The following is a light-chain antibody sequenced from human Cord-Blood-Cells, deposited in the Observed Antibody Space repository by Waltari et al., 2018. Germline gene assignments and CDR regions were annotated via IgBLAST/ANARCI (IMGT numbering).Light chain of an antibody. CDR1: QSVSSY. Sequence: EIVLTQSPATLSLSPGARATLSCRASQSVSSYLAWYQQKPGQAPRLLIYDASNRATGIPARFSGSGSGTDFTLPISSLEPADFAVYYCQPRSNWPLTFGGGTKVEIK. V-gene: IGKV3-11*01. CDR2: DAS. CDR3: QPRSNWPLT. J-gene: IGKJ4*01.